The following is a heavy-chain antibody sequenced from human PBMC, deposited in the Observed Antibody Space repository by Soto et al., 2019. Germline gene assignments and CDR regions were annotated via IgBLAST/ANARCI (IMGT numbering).Heavy chain of an antibody. D-gene: IGHD6-13*01. J-gene: IGHJ6*02. CDR2: IYPGASDT. Sequence: PGESLKISGKGSGYSFTSYWIGWVRKMAGKGLECIGLIYPGASDTRYSPSFQGQVTISADTSITTAYLQWSSLKASDTAMYYCARTAAAGKYYYGVDVWGQGTTVTVSS. CDR3: ARTAAAGKYYYGVDV. CDR1: GYSFTSYW. V-gene: IGHV5-51*01.